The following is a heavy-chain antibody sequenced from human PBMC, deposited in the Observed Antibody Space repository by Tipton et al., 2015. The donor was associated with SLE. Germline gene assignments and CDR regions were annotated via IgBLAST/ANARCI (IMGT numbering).Heavy chain of an antibody. Sequence: QVQLVQSGAEVKKPGASVKVSCKASGYTFTNYGIAWVRQAPGQRLEWMGWINPHNGKTDYIQNFQARVSMTTDTPASTAYLDLTNLRSDDTAMYYCARSASSSLSDKWLDPWGQGTLVTVSS. CDR3: ARSASSSLSDKWLDP. V-gene: IGHV1-18*01. J-gene: IGHJ5*02. D-gene: IGHD6-6*01. CDR1: GYTFTNYG. CDR2: INPHNGKT.